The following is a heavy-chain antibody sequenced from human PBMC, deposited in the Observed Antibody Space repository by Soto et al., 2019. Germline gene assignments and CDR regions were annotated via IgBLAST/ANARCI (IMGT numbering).Heavy chain of an antibody. CDR3: ARGGSYDFWSGYYRGSYYYYGMDV. CDR1: GYTFTSYD. Sequence: ASVKVSCKASGYTFTSYDINWVRQATGQGLEWMGWMNPNSGNTDYAQKFQGRVTMTRNTSISTAYMELSSLRSEDTAVYYCARGGSYDFWSGYYRGSYYYYGMDVWGQGTTVTV. V-gene: IGHV1-8*01. D-gene: IGHD3-3*01. CDR2: MNPNSGNT. J-gene: IGHJ6*02.